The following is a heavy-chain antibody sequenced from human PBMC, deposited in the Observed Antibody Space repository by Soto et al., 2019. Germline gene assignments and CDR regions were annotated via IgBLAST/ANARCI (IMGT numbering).Heavy chain of an antibody. CDR2: ISYDGSNK. D-gene: IGHD6-19*01. CDR3: AKDLVKQWLSDAFDI. Sequence: GGSLRLSCAASGFTFSSYGMHWVRQAPGKGLEWVAVISYDGSNKYYADSVKGRFTISRDNSKNTLYLQMNSLRAEDTAVYYCAKDLVKQWLSDAFDIWGQGTMVTVSS. J-gene: IGHJ3*02. CDR1: GFTFSSYG. V-gene: IGHV3-30*18.